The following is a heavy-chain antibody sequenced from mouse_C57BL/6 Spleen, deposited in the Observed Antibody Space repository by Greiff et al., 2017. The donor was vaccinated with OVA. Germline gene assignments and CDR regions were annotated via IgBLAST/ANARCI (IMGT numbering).Heavy chain of an antibody. CDR3: ARDAYSGYAMDY. Sequence: EVMLVESGGGLVQSGRSLRLSCATSGFTFSAFYMEWVRQAPGKGLEWIAASRNKANDYTTEYSASVKGRFIVSRDTSQSILYLQMTALRAEDTAVYYCARDAYSGYAMDYWGQGTSVTVSS. CDR1: GFTFSAFY. J-gene: IGHJ4*01. CDR2: SRNKANDYTT. D-gene: IGHD2-1*01. V-gene: IGHV7-1*01.